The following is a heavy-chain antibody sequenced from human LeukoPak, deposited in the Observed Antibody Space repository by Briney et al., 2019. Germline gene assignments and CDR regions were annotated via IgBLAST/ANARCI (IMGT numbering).Heavy chain of an antibody. CDR1: GYIYTGNY. J-gene: IGHJ4*02. D-gene: IGHD1-26*01. CDR2: INPNSGGT. CDR3: AKQSTSGNYKGYFDY. Sequence: ASVKVSCKTSGYIYTGNYMHWVRQAPGQGLEWMGRINPNSGGTNYAQKFQGRVTMTRDTFISTVYMELSSLRSDDTAVYYCAKQSTSGNYKGYFDYWGQGTLVTVSS. V-gene: IGHV1-2*06.